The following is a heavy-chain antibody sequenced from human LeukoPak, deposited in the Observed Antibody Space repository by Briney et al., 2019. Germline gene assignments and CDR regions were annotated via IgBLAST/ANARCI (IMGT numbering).Heavy chain of an antibody. V-gene: IGHV1-46*03. Sequence: ASVKVSCKASGYTFTSYYMHWVRQAPGQGLEWMGIINPSGSSTTYAQKFQGRVTMTRDTSTSTVYMELSSLRSEDTAVYYCARAYYDFWSGYWSYSWFDPWGQGTLVTVSS. CDR2: INPSGSST. CDR1: GYTFTSYY. D-gene: IGHD3-3*01. J-gene: IGHJ5*02. CDR3: ARAYYDFWSGYWSYSWFDP.